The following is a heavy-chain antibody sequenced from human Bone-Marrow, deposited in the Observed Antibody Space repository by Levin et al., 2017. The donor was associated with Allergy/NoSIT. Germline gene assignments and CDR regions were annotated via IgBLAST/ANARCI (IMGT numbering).Heavy chain of an antibody. D-gene: IGHD3-16*01. CDR3: ARDWGYLDV. Sequence: SETLSLTCTLSGDSIGNGGYYWSWLRQHPGKGLEWIGYIYYTGSTYYNPSLKGRLTISLDNLKNQFSLNLTSVTAADTAVYYCARDWGYLDVWGKGTTVIVSS. V-gene: IGHV4-31*03. J-gene: IGHJ6*03. CDR1: GDSIGNGGYY. CDR2: IYYTGST.